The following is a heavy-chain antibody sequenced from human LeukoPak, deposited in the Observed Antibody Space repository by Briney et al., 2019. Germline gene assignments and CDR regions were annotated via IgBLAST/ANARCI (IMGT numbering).Heavy chain of an antibody. CDR1: GGSISSYY. CDR2: IYYSGST. Sequence: SETLSLTCTVSGGSISSYYWSWIRQPPGKGLEWIGYIYYSGSTNYNPSLKSRVTISVDTSKNQFSLKLSSVTAADTAVYYCARGYYYDSSGYYWYWYFDLWGRGTLVTVSS. D-gene: IGHD3-22*01. J-gene: IGHJ2*01. CDR3: ARGYYYDSSGYYWYWYFDL. V-gene: IGHV4-59*08.